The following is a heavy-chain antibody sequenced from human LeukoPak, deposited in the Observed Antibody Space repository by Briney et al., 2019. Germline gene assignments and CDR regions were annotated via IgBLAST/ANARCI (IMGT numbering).Heavy chain of an antibody. Sequence: GGSLRLSCAASGFTFDDYATHWVRQAPGKGLEWVSGISWNSGSIGYADSVKGRFTISRDNAKNSLYLQMNSLRAEDTAVYYCAKGRVGGYSYIDYYYYMDVWGKGTTVTVSS. V-gene: IGHV3-9*01. CDR2: ISWNSGSI. J-gene: IGHJ6*03. CDR1: GFTFDDYA. D-gene: IGHD5-18*01. CDR3: AKGRVGGYSYIDYYYYMDV.